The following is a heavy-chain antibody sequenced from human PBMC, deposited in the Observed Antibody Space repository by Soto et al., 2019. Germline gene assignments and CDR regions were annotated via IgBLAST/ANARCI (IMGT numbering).Heavy chain of an antibody. CDR2: ISAYNGNT. Sequence: GASVKVSCKASGYTFTSYGISWVRQAPGQGLEWMGWISAYNGNTNYAQKLQGRVTMTTDTSTSTAYMELRSLRSDDTAVYYCARGDPGRSYLSYFDYWGQGTLVTVSS. J-gene: IGHJ4*02. CDR3: ARGDPGRSYLSYFDY. D-gene: IGHD1-26*01. V-gene: IGHV1-18*01. CDR1: GYTFTSYG.